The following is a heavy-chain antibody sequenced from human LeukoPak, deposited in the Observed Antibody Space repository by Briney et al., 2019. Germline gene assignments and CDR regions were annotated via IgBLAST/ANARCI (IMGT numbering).Heavy chain of an antibody. J-gene: IGHJ4*02. D-gene: IGHD2-2*01. CDR3: ARGGVPRKYQLLFVDY. CDR1: GGSISSSSYY. V-gene: IGHV4-39*07. Sequence: PSETLSLTCTVSGGSISSSSYYWGWIRQPPGKGLEWIGSIYYSGSTYYNPSLKSRVTISVDTSKNQFSLKLSSVTAEDTAVYYCARGGVPRKYQLLFVDYWGQGTLVTVSS. CDR2: IYYSGST.